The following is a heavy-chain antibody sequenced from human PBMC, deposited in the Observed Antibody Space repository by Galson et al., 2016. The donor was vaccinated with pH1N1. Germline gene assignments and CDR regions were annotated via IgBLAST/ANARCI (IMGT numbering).Heavy chain of an antibody. D-gene: IGHD1-1*01. V-gene: IGHV4-38-2*01. CDR1: GDSITSGYY. J-gene: IGHJ4*02. CDR2: FYDSGSTT. Sequence: ETLSLTCAVPGDSITSGYYWGWIRQAPGRGLEWIGSFYDSGSTTYYKSSLKSRVAISVDTSKNQLSLRLSSMTAADTAVYYCAKMARTSGPDSEYYFDFWGQGMLVTVSS. CDR3: AKMARTSGPDSEYYFDF.